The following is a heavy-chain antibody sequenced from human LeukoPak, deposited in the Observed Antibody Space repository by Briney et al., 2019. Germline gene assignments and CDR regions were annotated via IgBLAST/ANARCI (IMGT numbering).Heavy chain of an antibody. CDR1: GFTFRSYW. CDR2: ISSSGSPI. CDR3: ARNAYYYDSSASSNYYYYYMDV. V-gene: IGHV3-48*04. D-gene: IGHD3-22*01. Sequence: PGGSLRLSCAASGFTFRSYWMSWVRQAPGKGLEWVSYISSSGSPIYYADSVKGRFTIFRDNAKNSLYLQMNSLRAEDTAVYYCARNAYYYDSSASSNYYYYYMDVWGKGTTVTISS. J-gene: IGHJ6*03.